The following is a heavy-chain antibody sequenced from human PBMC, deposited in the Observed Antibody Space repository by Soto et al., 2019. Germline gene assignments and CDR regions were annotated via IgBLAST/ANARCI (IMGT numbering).Heavy chain of an antibody. J-gene: IGHJ4*02. D-gene: IGHD6-13*01. CDR3: ARVWRGSNSSWYTDIDY. V-gene: IGHV1-2*02. CDR2: INPHSDGT. CDR1: GYSFTGYY. Sequence: ASVKVSCKASGYSFTGYYIHWVRQARGHGLEWMGWINPHSDGTNYAQKFQGRVTMTRDTSISTAYMELKSLRSDDTAVYYCARVWRGSNSSWYTDIDYWGQETFLTVSS.